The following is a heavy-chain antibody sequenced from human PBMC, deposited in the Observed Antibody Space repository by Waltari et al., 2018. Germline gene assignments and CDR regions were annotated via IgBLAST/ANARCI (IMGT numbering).Heavy chain of an antibody. D-gene: IGHD2-15*01. J-gene: IGHJ3*02. CDR1: GGSISTSNYY. Sequence: QLQMQGSGPGLVKSSETLSLTCTVPGGSISTSNYYWGWVRQFPGKGLDWIGSIYWNGSTYCTPSLKSRLTMSVDMAKNQFSLRLNSVTSSDAALHYCARHRNYGSFLGDFDTWGQGTMVTVTS. CDR2: IYWNGST. CDR3: ARHRNYGSFLGDFDT. V-gene: IGHV4-39*01.